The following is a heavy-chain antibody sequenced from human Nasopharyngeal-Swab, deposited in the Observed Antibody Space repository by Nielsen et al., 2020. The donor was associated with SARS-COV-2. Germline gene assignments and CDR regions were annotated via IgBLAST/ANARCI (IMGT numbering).Heavy chain of an antibody. V-gene: IGHV2-5*02. CDR2: IYRDDDK. Sequence: SGPTLVKPTQTLTLTCTFSGFSLSTSGVGVGWIRQPPGKALEWLALIYRDDDKRYSPSLKSRLTITKDTSKNQVVLTMTNMDPVDTAIYYCAHLYCSGGSCYSDWFDPWGQGTLVTVSS. CDR1: GFSLSTSGVG. J-gene: IGHJ5*02. CDR3: AHLYCSGGSCYSDWFDP. D-gene: IGHD2-15*01.